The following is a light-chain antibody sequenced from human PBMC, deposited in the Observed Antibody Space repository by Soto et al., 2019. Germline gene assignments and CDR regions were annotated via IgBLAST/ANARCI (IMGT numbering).Light chain of an antibody. CDR2: SAS. J-gene: IGKJ3*01. Sequence: DIQMTQSPSFVSASLGDRVTLTCRASQYISIWLAWYQQRLGEAPRLLIFSASTLKNGVPARFSGSGSGTDFTITISGLQPEDVATYYCQQGRTSPFSFGPGTKV. CDR3: QQGRTSPFS. V-gene: IGKV1D-12*01. CDR1: QYISIW.